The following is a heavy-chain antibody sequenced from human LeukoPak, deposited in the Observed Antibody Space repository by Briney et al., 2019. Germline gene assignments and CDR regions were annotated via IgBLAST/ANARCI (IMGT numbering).Heavy chain of an antibody. D-gene: IGHD3-10*01. J-gene: IGHJ4*02. Sequence: ASVKVSCKASGYTFTSYGISWVRQAPGQGLEWMGWISANDGNTDYPQKLQGRVTMTTDTSTSTAYMELRSRRSDDTAVYYCARESHVTREDYWGQGTLSPSPQ. CDR2: ISANDGNT. CDR3: ARESHVTREDY. V-gene: IGHV1-18*01. CDR1: GYTFTSYG.